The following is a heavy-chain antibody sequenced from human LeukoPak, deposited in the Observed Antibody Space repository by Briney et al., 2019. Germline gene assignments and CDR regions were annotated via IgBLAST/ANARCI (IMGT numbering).Heavy chain of an antibody. D-gene: IGHD3-22*01. J-gene: IGHJ6*02. V-gene: IGHV1-18*01. CDR3: ARDLSYYDSSGYYYYYYGMDV. CDR2: ISAYNGNT. Sequence: ASVKVSCKASGYTFTSYGISWVRQAPGQGLEWMGWISAYNGNTNYAQKLQGRVTMTTDTSTSTAYMELRSLRAEDTAVYYCARDLSYYDSSGYYYYYYGMDVWGQGTTVTVSS. CDR1: GYTFTSYG.